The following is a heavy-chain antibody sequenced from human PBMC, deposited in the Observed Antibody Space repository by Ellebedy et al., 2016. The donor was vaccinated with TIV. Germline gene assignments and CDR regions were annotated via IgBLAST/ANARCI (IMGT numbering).Heavy chain of an antibody. Sequence: GESLKISCAASGFTSTSYAMSWVRQAPGKGLEWVSTISNTGSRTYYADSVEGRFIISRDNSKKTLYLQMNSLRAEDTAVYYWAKGRGGGSDSSAPRYYFDYWGLGTLVTVSS. CDR1: GFTSTSYA. CDR3: AKGRGGGSDSSAPRYYFDY. J-gene: IGHJ4*02. CDR2: ISNTGSRT. D-gene: IGHD3-22*01. V-gene: IGHV3-23*01.